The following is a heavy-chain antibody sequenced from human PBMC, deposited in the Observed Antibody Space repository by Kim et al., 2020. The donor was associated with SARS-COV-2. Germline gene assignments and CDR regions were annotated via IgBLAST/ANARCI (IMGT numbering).Heavy chain of an antibody. CDR3: VKHPWAHYDLWGGMDV. CDR1: GFTFSTYA. Sequence: GGSLRLSCSASGFTFSTYAIYWVRQAPGKGLEYVSAISNHGGSTFYADSVEGRYTISRDNSKNTVFLQMNSLRPEDTAVYYCVKHPWAHYDLWGGMDVWG. V-gene: IGHV3-64D*06. J-gene: IGHJ6*01. D-gene: IGHD3-3*01. CDR2: ISNHGGST.